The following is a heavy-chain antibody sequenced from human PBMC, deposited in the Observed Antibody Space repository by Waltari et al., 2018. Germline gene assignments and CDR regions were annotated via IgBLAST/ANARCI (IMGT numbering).Heavy chain of an antibody. CDR3: ARHGGGDIVVVVVVPGEFFDF. J-gene: IGHJ4*02. D-gene: IGHD2-15*01. CDR2: IYHSGST. CDR1: GYSISSGYY. V-gene: IGHV4-38-2*01. Sequence: QVQLQESGPGLVKPSETLSLTCAVSGYSISSGYYWGWIRQPPGKGLEWIGSIYHSGSTYNNPSLKSRVTISVDTSKNQFSLKLSSVTAADTVVYYCARHGGGDIVVVVVVPGEFFDFWGQGTLVTVSS.